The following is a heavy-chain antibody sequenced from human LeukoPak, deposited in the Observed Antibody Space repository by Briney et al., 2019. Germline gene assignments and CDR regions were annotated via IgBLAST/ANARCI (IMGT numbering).Heavy chain of an antibody. Sequence: VASVKVSCKASGGSFSSYAFNWVRQAPGQGLEWMGGIIPLFDTANYAQKFQGRVTITADKSTSTTYMELSSLRSDDTAVYFCASGPYGVVVPAAIGYAYMDVWGAGTSVTVSS. CDR2: IIPLFDTA. J-gene: IGHJ6*03. CDR3: ASGPYGVVVPAAIGYAYMDV. D-gene: IGHD2-2*01. CDR1: GGSFSSYA. V-gene: IGHV1-69*06.